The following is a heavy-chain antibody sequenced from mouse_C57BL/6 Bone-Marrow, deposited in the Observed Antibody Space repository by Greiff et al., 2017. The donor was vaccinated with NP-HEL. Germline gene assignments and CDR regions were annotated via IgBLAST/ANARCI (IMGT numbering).Heavy chain of an antibody. Sequence: QVQLQQSGAELVRPGASVTLSCKASGYTFTDYEMHWVKQTPVHGLEWIGAIDPETGGTAYNQKFKGKAILTADKSSSTAYMELRSLTSEDSAVYYCTRSGYYGTRDYAMDYWGQGTSVTVSS. CDR3: TRSGYYGTRDYAMDY. D-gene: IGHD1-1*01. CDR2: IDPETGGT. V-gene: IGHV1-15*01. J-gene: IGHJ4*01. CDR1: GYTFTDYE.